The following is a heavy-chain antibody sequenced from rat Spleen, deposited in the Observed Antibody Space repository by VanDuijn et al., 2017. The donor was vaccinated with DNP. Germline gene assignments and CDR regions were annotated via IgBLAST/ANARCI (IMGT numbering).Heavy chain of an antibody. CDR3: ATIYYSGDYFDY. CDR1: GFTFSDYN. D-gene: IGHD1-1*01. J-gene: IGHJ2*01. V-gene: IGHV5S10*01. Sequence: EVQLVESGGGLVQPGRSLKLSCAASGFTFSDYNMAWVRQAPKKGLDWVASIIYGGDRTYYRDSVKGRFTISRDNAKSTLYLQMDSLRSEDTATYYCATIYYSGDYFDYWGQGVMVTVSS. CDR2: IIYGGDRT.